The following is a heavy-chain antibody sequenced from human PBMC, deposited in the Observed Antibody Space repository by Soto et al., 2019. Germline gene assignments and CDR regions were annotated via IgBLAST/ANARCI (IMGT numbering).Heavy chain of an antibody. CDR2: ISYDGTNR. V-gene: IGHV3-30*03. CDR3: GGGQYYFDY. Sequence: QVQLVESGGGVVQPGSSLRLSCAASGFPFTTYGMHWVREGPGKGLEWVAVISYDGTNRFYADSVKGRFTISRDNSKNTLFLQMNSLRPEDTELFYCGGGQYYFDYRGQGTQVIISS. CDR1: GFPFTTYG. D-gene: IGHD3-10*01. J-gene: IGHJ4*02.